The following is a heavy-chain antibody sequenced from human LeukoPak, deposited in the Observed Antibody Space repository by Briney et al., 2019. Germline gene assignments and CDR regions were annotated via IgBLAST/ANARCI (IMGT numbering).Heavy chain of an antibody. CDR2: IYYSGST. CDR3: ARRSLTHTFDY. V-gene: IGHV4-39*01. J-gene: IGHJ4*02. Sequence: SETLSLTCTVSGGSLSSSSYYWGWIRQPPGKGLEWIGSIYYSGSTYYNPSLKSRVTISVDTSKNQFSLKLSSVTAADTAVYYCARRSLTHTFDYWGQGTLVTVSS. CDR1: GGSLSSSSYY.